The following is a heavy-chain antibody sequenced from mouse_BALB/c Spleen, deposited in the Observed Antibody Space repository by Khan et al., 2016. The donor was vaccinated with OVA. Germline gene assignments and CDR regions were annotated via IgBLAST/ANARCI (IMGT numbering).Heavy chain of an antibody. V-gene: IGHV3-2*02. CDR3: ARVYGGDFDY. D-gene: IGHD1-1*01. CDR2: IRYSGNT. CDR1: GYSITSDYA. J-gene: IGHJ2*01. Sequence: VQLKQSGPGLVKPSQSLSLTCTVTGYSITSDYAWNWIRQFPGNKLEWMGFIRYSGNTNYNPSLKSRISFTRDTSKNQFFLQLNSVTTEDTATYYGARVYGGDFDYWGQGTTLTVSS.